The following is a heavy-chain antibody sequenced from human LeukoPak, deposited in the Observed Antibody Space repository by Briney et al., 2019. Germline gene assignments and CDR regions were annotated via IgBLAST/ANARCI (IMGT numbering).Heavy chain of an antibody. D-gene: IGHD2-15*01. CDR1: GFTFSSYA. CDR3: AKDHCSGGSCYSVYFDY. V-gene: IGHV3-23*01. J-gene: IGHJ4*02. CDR2: ISGSGGST. Sequence: GGSLRLSCAASGFTFSSYAMSWVRQAPGKGLEWVSAISGSGGSTYYADSVKGRFTISRDNSKNTLYLRMNSLRAEDTTVYYCAKDHCSGGSCYSVYFDYWGQGTLVTVSS.